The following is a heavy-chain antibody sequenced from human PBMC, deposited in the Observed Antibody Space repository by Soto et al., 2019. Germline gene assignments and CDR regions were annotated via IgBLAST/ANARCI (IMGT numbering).Heavy chain of an antibody. CDR2: IYHSGST. D-gene: IGHD4-17*01. CDR1: GGSISSSNW. CDR3: ARAATVTTIDY. J-gene: IGHJ4*02. V-gene: IGHV4-4*02. Sequence: SETLSLTCAVSGGSISSSNWWSWVRQPPGKGLEWIGEIYHSGSTNYNPAVKSRGTISVDKSKNQFSLKLSSVTAADTAVYYCARAATVTTIDYWGQGTLVTVS.